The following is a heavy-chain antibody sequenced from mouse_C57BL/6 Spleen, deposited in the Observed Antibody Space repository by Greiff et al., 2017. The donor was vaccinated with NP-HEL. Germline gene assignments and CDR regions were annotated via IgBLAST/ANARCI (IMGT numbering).Heavy chain of an antibody. CDR2: ISSGSSTI. CDR3: ARERNFYYAMDY. CDR1: GFTFSDYG. V-gene: IGHV5-17*01. Sequence: DVKLVESGGGLVKPGGSLKLFCAASGFTFSDYGMHWVRQAPEKGLEWVAYISSGSSTIYYADTVKGRFTISRDNAKNTLFLQMTSLRSEDTAMYYCARERNFYYAMDYWGQGTSVTVSS. D-gene: IGHD2-1*01. J-gene: IGHJ4*01.